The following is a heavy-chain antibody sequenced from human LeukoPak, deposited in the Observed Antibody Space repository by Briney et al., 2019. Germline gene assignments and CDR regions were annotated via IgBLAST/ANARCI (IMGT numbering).Heavy chain of an antibody. CDR3: ASSDIVTGTTYYFDY. Sequence: PSETLSPTCSVSGGSISSYYRFWIRQPPGKGLEWIGYVFHSGSTNYNPSLKSRVTISVDTSKNQFSLKLSSVTAADTAVYYCASSDIVTGTTYYFDYWGQGTLITVSS. CDR2: VFHSGST. CDR1: GGSISSYY. J-gene: IGHJ4*02. V-gene: IGHV4-59*01. D-gene: IGHD1-14*01.